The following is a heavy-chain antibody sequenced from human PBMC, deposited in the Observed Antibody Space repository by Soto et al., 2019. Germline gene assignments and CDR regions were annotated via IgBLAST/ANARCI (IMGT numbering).Heavy chain of an antibody. CDR1: GYIFVNYG. D-gene: IGHD2-2*01. CDR3: AREDAPSRATRYGMDV. Sequence: ASVKVSCKASGYIFVNYGIAWVRQAPGQGLEWMGWISPYSGNTHYASKVQGRLTMTTDTSTSTAYMDLGSLTSDDTAVYYCAREDAPSRATRYGMDVWGQGTTVTVSS. J-gene: IGHJ6*02. V-gene: IGHV1-18*01. CDR2: ISPYSGNT.